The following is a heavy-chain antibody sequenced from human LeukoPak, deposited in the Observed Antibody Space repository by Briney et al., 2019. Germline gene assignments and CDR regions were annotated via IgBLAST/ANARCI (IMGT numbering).Heavy chain of an antibody. CDR2: INPNSGGT. CDR3: AREHDSSDVFDY. V-gene: IGHV1-2*06. J-gene: IGHJ4*02. Sequence: ASVTVSCTASGYTFTGYYMHWVRQAPGQGLEWMGRINPNSGGTNYAQKFQGRVTMTRDTSISTAYMELSRLRSDDTAVYYCAREHDSSDVFDYWGQGTLVTVSS. CDR1: GYTFTGYY. D-gene: IGHD3-22*01.